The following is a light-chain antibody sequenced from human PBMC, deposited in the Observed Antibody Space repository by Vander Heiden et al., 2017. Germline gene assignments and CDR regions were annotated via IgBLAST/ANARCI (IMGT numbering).Light chain of an antibody. CDR1: QSVGSSS. Sequence: IVFTQSPVTLSLSPGERATLPCRASQSVGSSSLAWYQQKPGQAPRLLIYEGSIRATGIPGRFSGSGSGTDFTLTISRLEHEDYAVYYCQRYGSFGGGTKVEIK. CDR3: QRYGS. J-gene: IGKJ4*01. CDR2: EGS. V-gene: IGKV3-20*01.